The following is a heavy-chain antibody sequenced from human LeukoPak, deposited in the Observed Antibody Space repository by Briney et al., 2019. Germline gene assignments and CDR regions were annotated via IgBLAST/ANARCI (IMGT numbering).Heavy chain of an antibody. CDR2: IYYSGST. D-gene: IGHD3-22*01. CDR3: ARPDYYDSSGVDY. J-gene: IGHJ4*02. V-gene: IGHV4-39*01. Sequence: SETLSLTCTVSGGPISSSSYYWGWIRQPPGKGLEWIGSIYYSGSTYYNPSLKSRVTISVDTSKNQFSLKLSSVTAADTAVYCCARPDYYDSSGVDYWGQGTLVTVSS. CDR1: GGPISSSSYY.